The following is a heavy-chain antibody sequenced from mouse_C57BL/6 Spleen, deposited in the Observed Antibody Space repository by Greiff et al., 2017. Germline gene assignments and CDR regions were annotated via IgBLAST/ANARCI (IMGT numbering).Heavy chain of an antibody. Sequence: QVQLQQPGAELVMPGASVKLSCKASGYTFTSYWMHWVKQRPGQGLEWIGEIDPSDSYTNYNQKFKGKSTLTVDKSSSPAYMQLSSLTSEDSAVYYCARSGTTVVPSYYAMDYWGQGTSVTVSS. J-gene: IGHJ4*01. CDR3: ARSGTTVVPSYYAMDY. D-gene: IGHD1-1*01. V-gene: IGHV1-69*01. CDR1: GYTFTSYW. CDR2: IDPSDSYT.